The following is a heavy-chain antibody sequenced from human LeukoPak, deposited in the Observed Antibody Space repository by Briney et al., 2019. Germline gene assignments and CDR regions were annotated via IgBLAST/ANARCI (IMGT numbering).Heavy chain of an antibody. D-gene: IGHD3-10*01. CDR1: GGSISSYY. CDR3: ARDPPFRVGMDV. Sequence: SETLSLTCTVSGGSISSYYWSWIRQPPGKGLEWIGYIYYSGSTKYNASLKSRVTISVDTSKNQFSLKLSSVTAADTAVYYCARDPPFRVGMDVWGQGTTVTVSS. V-gene: IGHV4-59*12. CDR2: IYYSGST. J-gene: IGHJ6*02.